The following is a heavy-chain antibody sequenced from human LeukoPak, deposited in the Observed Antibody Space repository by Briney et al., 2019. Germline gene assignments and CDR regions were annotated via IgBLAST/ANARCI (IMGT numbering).Heavy chain of an antibody. J-gene: IGHJ3*02. Sequence: ASVKVSCKTSGFTFTSHDYNWVRQATGQGLEWMGWMNPNSGSTGYAQKFQGRVTMTRDTSITTVYMELSSLTSEDTAVYYCARDARGEAAADDPFDTWGQGTMVTVSS. D-gene: IGHD3-10*01. CDR2: MNPNSGST. CDR1: GFTFTSHD. V-gene: IGHV1-8*01. CDR3: ARDARGEAAADDPFDT.